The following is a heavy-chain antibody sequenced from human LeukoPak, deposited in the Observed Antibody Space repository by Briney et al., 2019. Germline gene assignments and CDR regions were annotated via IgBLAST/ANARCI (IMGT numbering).Heavy chain of an antibody. CDR3: ARTWWNYAGAFDI. D-gene: IGHD1-7*01. V-gene: IGHV4-39*01. CDR2: IYYSGST. J-gene: IGHJ3*02. Sequence: SETLSLTCTVSGGSISSNNYYWGWIRQPPGKGLEWIGSIYYSGSTYYNPSLKSRVTISVDTSKNQFSLKLSSVTAADTAVYYCARTWWNYAGAFDIWGQGTMVTVSS. CDR1: GGSISSNNYY.